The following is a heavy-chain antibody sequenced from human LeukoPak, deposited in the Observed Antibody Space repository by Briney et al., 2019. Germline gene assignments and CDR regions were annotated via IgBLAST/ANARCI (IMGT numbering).Heavy chain of an antibody. D-gene: IGHD1-26*01. CDR2: INPTGGST. Sequence: ASVKVSCKASAYTFTNYDINWVRQATGQGLEWMGLINPTGGSTGYAQKFQGRVTMTRDMSTSTDYMELSSLRSEDTAIYYCARDNSVGDNAWWFDPWGQGTLVTVSS. J-gene: IGHJ5*02. CDR1: AYTFTNYD. V-gene: IGHV1-46*01. CDR3: ARDNSVGDNAWWFDP.